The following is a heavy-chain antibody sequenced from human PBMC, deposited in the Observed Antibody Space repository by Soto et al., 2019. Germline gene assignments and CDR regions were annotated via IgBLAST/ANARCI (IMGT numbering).Heavy chain of an antibody. CDR1: GFTFSSYS. D-gene: IGHD6-19*01. J-gene: IGHJ6*02. Sequence: PGGSLRLSCAASGFTFSSYSMNWVRQAPGKGLEWVSSISSSSSYIYYADSVKGRFTISRDNAKNSLYLQMNSLRAEDTAVYYSARVEPYSSGWYYYYGMDVWGQGTTVTVSS. CDR3: ARVEPYSSGWYYYYGMDV. V-gene: IGHV3-21*04. CDR2: ISSSSSYI.